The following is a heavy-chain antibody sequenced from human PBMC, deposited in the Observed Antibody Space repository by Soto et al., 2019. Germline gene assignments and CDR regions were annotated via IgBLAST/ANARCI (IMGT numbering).Heavy chain of an antibody. CDR2: IYSSGSS. CDR3: ARGSWGYFDS. Sequence: SETLSLTCSVSGASISNHIYYWGWFRQPPGKGLEWIGKIYSSGSSYYSTSLESRVTISVDSSKNQFSLKLNSVTAADTATYFFARGSWGYFDSRGPASLVTLS. D-gene: IGHD3-16*01. J-gene: IGHJ4*02. V-gene: IGHV4-39*02. CDR1: GASISNHIYY.